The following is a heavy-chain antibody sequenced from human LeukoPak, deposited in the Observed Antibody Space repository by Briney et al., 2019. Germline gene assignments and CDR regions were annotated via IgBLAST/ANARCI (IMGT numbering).Heavy chain of an antibody. CDR2: IKQDGSEK. J-gene: IGHJ4*02. D-gene: IGHD4-17*01. CDR1: GFTFSSYW. V-gene: IGHV3-7*01. Sequence: GGSLRLSCAASGFTFSSYWVSWVRQAPGKGLEWVANIKQDGSEKYYVDSVKGRFTISRDNAKNSLYLQMNSLRAEDTAVYYCARDTVNDYGDPTKDYWGQGTLVTVSS. CDR3: ARDTVNDYGDPTKDY.